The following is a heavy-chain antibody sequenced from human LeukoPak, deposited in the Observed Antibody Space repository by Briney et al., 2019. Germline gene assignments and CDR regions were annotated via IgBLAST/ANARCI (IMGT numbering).Heavy chain of an antibody. J-gene: IGHJ4*02. Sequence: GGSLRLSCAASGFTFSNYVMSWVRQAPGKGLEWVSAISGSGGSTYYADSVKGRFTVSRDNSKNTLYLQMNSLRAEDTAVYYCARGGSYPDYWGQGTLVTVSS. CDR2: ISGSGGST. D-gene: IGHD1-26*01. CDR3: ARGGSYPDY. CDR1: GFTFSNYV. V-gene: IGHV3-23*01.